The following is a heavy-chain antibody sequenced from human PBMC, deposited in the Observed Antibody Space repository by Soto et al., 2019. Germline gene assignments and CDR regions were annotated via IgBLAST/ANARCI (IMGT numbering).Heavy chain of an antibody. V-gene: IGHV3-33*01. J-gene: IGHJ6*02. CDR2: IWYDGSNK. Sequence: GGSLRLSCAASGFTFSSYGMHWVRQAPGKGLEWVAVIWYDGSNKYYADSVKGRFTISRDNSKNTLYLQMNSLRAEDTAVYYCARDLAGSRRMDVGGQGTTVTVS. CDR1: GFTFSSYG. CDR3: ARDLAGSRRMDV.